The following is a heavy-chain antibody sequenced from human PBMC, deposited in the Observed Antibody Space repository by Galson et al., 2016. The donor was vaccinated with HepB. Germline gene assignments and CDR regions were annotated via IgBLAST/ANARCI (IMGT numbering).Heavy chain of an antibody. Sequence: SETLSLTCTVSGGSVNSNDYYWTWIRQPPGKGLELIGYIYYSGSTYYSPSLKSRVTISVDTSKNQFSLRLTSVTAADTAVYYCARDSSVGTTTFDYWGQGSLVTVSS. J-gene: IGHJ4*02. V-gene: IGHV4-61*08. CDR3: ARDSSVGTTTFDY. CDR2: IYYSGST. CDR1: GGSVNSNDYY. D-gene: IGHD1-26*01.